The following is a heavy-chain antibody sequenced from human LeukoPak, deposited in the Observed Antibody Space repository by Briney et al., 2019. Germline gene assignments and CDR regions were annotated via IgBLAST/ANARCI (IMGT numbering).Heavy chain of an antibody. D-gene: IGHD6-13*01. CDR1: GNTFTGYY. CDR2: TNFNSGGT. CDR3: AREVGYSTRWYGRFDP. Sequence: ASVKVSCKASGNTFTGYYIHWVRQAHGQGLEWMGRTNFNSGGTDYAQKFQGTVTMTRDTSTNTVYMEMTRLKSDDTAMFYCAREVGYSTRWYGRFDPWGQGTLVTVSS. V-gene: IGHV1-2*06. J-gene: IGHJ5*02.